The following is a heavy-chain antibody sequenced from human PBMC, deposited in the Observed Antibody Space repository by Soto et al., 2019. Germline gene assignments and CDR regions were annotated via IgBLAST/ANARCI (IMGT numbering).Heavy chain of an antibody. CDR3: AKDASAVNGIWDPFDM. Sequence: GGSLRLSCAASGFTFSAYPMSWVPQPPGKGLQWVSGVVGSDTDKTYADSVRGRFTVSRDNSKNTLYLQMNNLRVDDTAEYYSAKDASAVNGIWDPFDMWGQGTEVTVSS. V-gene: IGHV3-23*05. D-gene: IGHD2-8*01. J-gene: IGHJ3*02. CDR1: GFTFSAYP. CDR2: VVGSDTDK.